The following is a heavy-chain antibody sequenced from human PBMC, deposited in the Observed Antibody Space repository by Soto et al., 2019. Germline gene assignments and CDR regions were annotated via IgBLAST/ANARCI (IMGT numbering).Heavy chain of an antibody. CDR2: INPNSGGT. V-gene: IGHV1-2*04. CDR3: ARDQGYNWNDVYYYYYGMDV. D-gene: IGHD1-20*01. Sequence: QVQLGQSGAEVKKPGASVKVSCKASGYTFTGYYMHWVRQAPGQGLEWMGWINPNSGGTNYAQKFQGWVTMTRDTSISTAYMELSRLRSDDTAVYYCARDQGYNWNDVYYYYYGMDVWGQGTTVTVSS. CDR1: GYTFTGYY. J-gene: IGHJ6*02.